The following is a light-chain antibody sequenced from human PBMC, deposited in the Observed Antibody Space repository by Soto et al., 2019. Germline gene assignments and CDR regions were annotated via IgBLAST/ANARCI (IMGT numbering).Light chain of an antibody. J-gene: IGKJ2*02. V-gene: IGKV1-33*01. CDR1: QDITNY. CDR2: DAS. Sequence: IQMTQSPSSLSASVGDRVTITCQASQDITNYLIWYQQKPGKAPKLLIYDASSLGTWVSSRFSGSGSGTHFTLTISSLQPEDIATYYCQQFDSVPCTFGQGTKLEIK. CDR3: QQFDSVPCT.